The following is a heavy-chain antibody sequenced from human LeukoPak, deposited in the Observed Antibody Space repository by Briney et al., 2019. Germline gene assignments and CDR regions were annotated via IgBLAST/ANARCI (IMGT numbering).Heavy chain of an antibody. Sequence: GGSLRLSCAASAFTFSTYGMHWVRQAPGKGLEWVAFIRYDGSNKYYADSVKGRFTISRDNSKKTLYLQMNSLRAEDTAVYYCAKGSKEVLFTRDHYMDVWGKGTTVTISS. CDR2: IRYDGSNK. D-gene: IGHD3-3*01. V-gene: IGHV3-30*02. CDR1: AFTFSTYG. CDR3: AKGSKEVLFTRDHYMDV. J-gene: IGHJ6*03.